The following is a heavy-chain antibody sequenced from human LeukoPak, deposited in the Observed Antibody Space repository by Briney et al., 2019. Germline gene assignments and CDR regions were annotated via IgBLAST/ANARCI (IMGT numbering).Heavy chain of an antibody. D-gene: IGHD5-24*01. V-gene: IGHV3-21*01. CDR2: ISSSSSYI. Sequence: GGSLRLSCAASGFTVSSNYMSWVRQAPGKGLEWVSSISSSSSYIYYADSVKGRFTISRDNSKNTLYLQMNSLRAEDTAVYYCAKDHQLPGYMDVWGKGTTVTISS. CDR3: AKDHQLPGYMDV. CDR1: GFTVSSNY. J-gene: IGHJ6*03.